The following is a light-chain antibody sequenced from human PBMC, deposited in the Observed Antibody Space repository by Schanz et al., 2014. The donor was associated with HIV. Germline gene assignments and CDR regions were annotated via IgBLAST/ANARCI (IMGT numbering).Light chain of an antibody. CDR2: AAS. CDR1: QNITNY. V-gene: IGKV1-39*01. CDR3: QQSYSTPWT. J-gene: IGKJ1*01. Sequence: DIQMTQSPSSLSASIGDRVTITCRASQNITNYLNWYQQKPGKAPKLLIYAASSLQRGVPSRFSGSGSGTNFTLTISSLQPEDFATYYCQQSYSTPWTFGQGTKVEIK.